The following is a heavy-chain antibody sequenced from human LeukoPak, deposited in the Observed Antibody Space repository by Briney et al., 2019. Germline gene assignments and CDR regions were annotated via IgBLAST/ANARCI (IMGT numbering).Heavy chain of an antibody. J-gene: IGHJ4*02. CDR1: GFTFSSYW. V-gene: IGHV3-74*01. CDR3: ATRTVTLDY. D-gene: IGHD4-17*01. Sequence: GGSLRLSCAAPGFTFSSYWMHWVRQAPGKGLVWVSCISSDGSSTTYADSVKGRFTISRDNAKNTVYLQMNSLRAEDTAVYYCATRTVTLDYWGQGTLVTVSS. CDR2: ISSDGSST.